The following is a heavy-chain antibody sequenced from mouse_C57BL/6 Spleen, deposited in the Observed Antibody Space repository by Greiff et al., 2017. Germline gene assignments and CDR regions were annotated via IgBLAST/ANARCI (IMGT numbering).Heavy chain of an antibody. CDR3: ARRYSNHYAMDY. J-gene: IGHJ4*01. Sequence: EVKLMESGGGLVQPGGSLKLSCAASGIDFSRYWMSWVRRAPGKGLEWIGEINPDSSTINYAPSLKDKFIISRDNAKNTLYLQMSKVRSEDTALYYWARRYSNHYAMDYWGQGTSVTVSS. CDR1: GIDFSRYW. V-gene: IGHV4-1*01. D-gene: IGHD2-5*01. CDR2: INPDSSTI.